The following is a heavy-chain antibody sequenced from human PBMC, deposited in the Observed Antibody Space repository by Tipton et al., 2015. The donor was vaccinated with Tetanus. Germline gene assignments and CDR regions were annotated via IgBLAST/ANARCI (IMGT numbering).Heavy chain of an antibody. CDR1: GYNFSIYW. D-gene: IGHD3-10*01. Sequence: QLVQSGAEVYKPGESLKISCKPSGYNFSIYWIGWVRQMPGKGLEWMGIIYPGDSDATYSPSFQGQVTISLDKSISTAYLQWSSLKASDTAIYFCARLPKHYSASGSTWGQGTQVTVSS. J-gene: IGHJ5*02. CDR2: IYPGDSDA. V-gene: IGHV5-51*01. CDR3: ARLPKHYSASGST.